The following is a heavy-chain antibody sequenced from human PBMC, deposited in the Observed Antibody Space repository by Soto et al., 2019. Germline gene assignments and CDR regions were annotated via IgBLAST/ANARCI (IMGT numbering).Heavy chain of an antibody. Sequence: GGSLRLSCAASGFTFSNAWMTWVRQAPGKGLEWVGRIKSRPLGGTTDSAAPVKGRFTISRDDSKNTLYLQMNSLKTEDTAVYYCTTDWGSGDHYIRAFDLWGQGTMVTVSS. CDR3: TTDWGSGDHYIRAFDL. CDR2: IKSRPLGGTT. CDR1: GFTFSNAW. V-gene: IGHV3-15*01. J-gene: IGHJ3*01. D-gene: IGHD3-16*01.